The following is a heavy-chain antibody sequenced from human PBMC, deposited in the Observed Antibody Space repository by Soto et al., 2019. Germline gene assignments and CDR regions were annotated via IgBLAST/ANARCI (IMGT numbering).Heavy chain of an antibody. J-gene: IGHJ4*02. D-gene: IGHD6-19*01. Sequence: GGSLRLSCAVSGFTISTNYMSWVRQAPGKGLEWVSTIYTGGTTYYADSVKGRFTISRDNSKNTLYLQIDSLTAEDTAVYYCARDTSGWREGGFDYWGQGALVTVS. CDR1: GFTISTNY. V-gene: IGHV3-53*01. CDR2: IYTGGTT. CDR3: ARDTSGWREGGFDY.